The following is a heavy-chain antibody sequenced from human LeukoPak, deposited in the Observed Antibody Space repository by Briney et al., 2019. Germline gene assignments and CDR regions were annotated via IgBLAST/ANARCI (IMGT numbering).Heavy chain of an antibody. Sequence: GGSLRLSCVDPGVTFTEYWIHSVCQAPGKGLVWVSHISNGGNNTKYADAVKGRFTASRDNARNTLYLQMNSLRGDDTSMYYCARRGEVVTGLDSGGQGTLVTVFS. J-gene: IGHJ4*02. D-gene: IGHD2-21*02. CDR1: GVTFTEYW. CDR3: ARRGEVVTGLDS. CDR2: ISNGGNNT. V-gene: IGHV3-74*03.